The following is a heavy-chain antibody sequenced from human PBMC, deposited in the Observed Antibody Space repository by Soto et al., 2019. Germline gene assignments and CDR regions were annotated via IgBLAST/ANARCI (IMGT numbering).Heavy chain of an antibody. D-gene: IGHD2-2*01. CDR2: IRNKANSYAT. CDR1: GFTFSDHY. CDR3: ARVPLVAGVAPPRGWFDP. V-gene: IGHV3-72*01. Sequence: EMQLVESGGGLVQPGGSLRLSCAASGFTFSDHYMDWVRQAPGKGLEWVGRIRNKANSYATEYAASVKGRFTISRDDSKNSLFLQINSLRTEDTAVYSCARVPLVAGVAPPRGWFDPWGQGTLVTVSS. J-gene: IGHJ5*02.